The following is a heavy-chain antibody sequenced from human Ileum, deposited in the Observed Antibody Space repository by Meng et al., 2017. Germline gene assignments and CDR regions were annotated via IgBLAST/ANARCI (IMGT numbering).Heavy chain of an antibody. CDR1: GFSFSTFT. CDR3: GRDSYGDYPPII. D-gene: IGHD4-17*01. J-gene: IGHJ4*02. CDR2: ISSRSSDI. V-gene: IGHV3-21*01. Sequence: EEVVAGLVKPGGSLGLSCSASGFSFSTFTMNGVRQGPGKGLEWVSSISSRSSDIYYADSVRGRFTISRDNAKNSLFLQIHSLRAEDTAVYYCGRDSYGDYPPIIGGQGTLVTVSS.